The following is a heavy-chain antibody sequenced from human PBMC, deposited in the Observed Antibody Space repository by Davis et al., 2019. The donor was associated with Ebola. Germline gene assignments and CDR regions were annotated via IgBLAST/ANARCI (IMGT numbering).Heavy chain of an antibody. Sequence: PSETLSLTCTVSGASISSYYWSWIRQPPGKGLEWIGYIYYSGSTNYNPSLKSRVTISVDTSKNQFSLKLSSVTAADTAVYYCARVSIPGHFDLWGRGTLVTVSS. CDR2: IYYSGST. CDR3: ARVSIPGHFDL. V-gene: IGHV4-59*01. J-gene: IGHJ2*01. CDR1: GASISSYY.